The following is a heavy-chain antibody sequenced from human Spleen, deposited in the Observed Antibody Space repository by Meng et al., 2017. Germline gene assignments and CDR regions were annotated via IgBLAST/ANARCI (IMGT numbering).Heavy chain of an antibody. V-gene: IGHV4-59*12. CDR1: GGSISSYY. CDR3: ARCFNAFDI. J-gene: IGHJ3*02. CDR2: IYYSGST. Sequence: ESLKISCTVSGGSISSYYWSWIRQPPGKGLEWIGYIYYSGSTNYNPSLKSRVTISVDTSKNQFSLKLSSVTAADTAVYYCARCFNAFDIWGQGTMVTVSS.